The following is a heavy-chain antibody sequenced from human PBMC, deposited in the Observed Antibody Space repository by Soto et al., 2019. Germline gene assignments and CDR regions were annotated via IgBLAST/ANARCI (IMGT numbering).Heavy chain of an antibody. J-gene: IGHJ4*02. CDR3: ARGPLGYDY. D-gene: IGHD3-10*01. V-gene: IGHV5-10-1*04. Sequence: GESLKISCKGSGYSFAGYWITWVRQKPGKGLEWMGRIDPSDSQTYYSPSFQGQVTISADKSISTAYLQWSSLKASDTAMYYCARGPLGYDYWGQGTLVTVSS. CDR1: GYSFAGYW. CDR2: IDPSDSQT.